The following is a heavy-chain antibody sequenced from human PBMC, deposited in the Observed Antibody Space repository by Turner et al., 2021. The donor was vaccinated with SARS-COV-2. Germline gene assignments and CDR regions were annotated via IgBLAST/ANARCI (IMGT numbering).Heavy chain of an antibody. V-gene: IGHV3-30*18. Sequence: QVQLVESGGGVVQPGRSLRLSCAASGFTFSSYGMHWVRQAPGKGLEWVAVISYDGNNKYYADSVKGRFTISRDNSKNTLYLQMNSLRAEDTAVYYCAKQQGLYSNPMYYFDYWGQGTLVTVSS. CDR1: GFTFSSYG. J-gene: IGHJ4*02. CDR3: AKQQGLYSNPMYYFDY. D-gene: IGHD4-4*01. CDR2: ISYDGNNK.